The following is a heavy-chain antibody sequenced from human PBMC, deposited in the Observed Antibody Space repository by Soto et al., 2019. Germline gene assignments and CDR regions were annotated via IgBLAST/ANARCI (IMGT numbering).Heavy chain of an antibody. Sequence: SETLSLTCTVSGGSISSGGYYWSWIRQHPGKGLEWIGYIYYSGSTYYNPSLKSRVTISVDTSKNQFSLKLSSVTAADTAVYYCARGYDFWSGYFGYFDYWGQGTLVTVSS. CDR3: ARGYDFWSGYFGYFDY. J-gene: IGHJ4*02. CDR2: IYYSGST. V-gene: IGHV4-31*03. D-gene: IGHD3-3*01. CDR1: GGSISSGGYY.